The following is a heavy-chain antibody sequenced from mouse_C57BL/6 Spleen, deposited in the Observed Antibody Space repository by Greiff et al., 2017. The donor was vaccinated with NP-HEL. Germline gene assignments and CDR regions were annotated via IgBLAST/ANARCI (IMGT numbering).Heavy chain of an antibody. V-gene: IGHV5-16*01. CDR2: INYDGSST. CDR1: GFTFSDYY. CDR3: AREGYGSSYVDYYAMDY. D-gene: IGHD1-1*01. Sequence: EVQVVESEGGLVQPGSSMKLSCTASGFTFSDYYMAWVRQVPEKGLEWVANINYDGSSTYYLDSLKSRFIISRDTAKNILYLQMSSLKSEDTATYYCAREGYGSSYVDYYAMDYWGQGTSVTVSS. J-gene: IGHJ4*01.